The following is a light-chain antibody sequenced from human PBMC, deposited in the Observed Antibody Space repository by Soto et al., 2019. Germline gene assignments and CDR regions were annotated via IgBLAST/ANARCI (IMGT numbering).Light chain of an antibody. CDR3: LQDRNYPRT. Sequence: AIPMTQSPASLSAFVGDRVTITCRASQGIRNDLGWYQQKPGKAPKLLIYAASNLQSGVPSRFSGSGSGTDFTLTISSLQPEDFATYYCLQDRNYPRTFGQGTKVEIK. CDR2: AAS. CDR1: QGIRND. V-gene: IGKV1-6*01. J-gene: IGKJ1*01.